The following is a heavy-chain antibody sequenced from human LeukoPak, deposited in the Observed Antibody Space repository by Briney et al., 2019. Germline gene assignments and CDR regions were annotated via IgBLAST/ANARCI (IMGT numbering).Heavy chain of an antibody. J-gene: IGHJ5*02. CDR3: ARLGGGDRAHWFDP. V-gene: IGHV4-4*09. CDR1: GGSISSYY. CDR2: IYTSGNT. D-gene: IGHD2-21*02. Sequence: SETLSLTCTVSGGSISSYYWSWIRQPAGKGLECIGYIYTSGNTNYNPSLKSRVTISVDTSKNQFSLKLTSVTAADTAVYYCARLGGGDRAHWFDPWGQGTLVTVSS.